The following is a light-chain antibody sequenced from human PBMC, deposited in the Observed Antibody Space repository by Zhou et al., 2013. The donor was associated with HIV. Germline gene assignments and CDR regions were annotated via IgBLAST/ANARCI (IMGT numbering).Light chain of an antibody. Sequence: DIQMTQSPSSLSASVGDRVTITCQASQDIRNYLNWYQQKPGKAPKLLIYDASNLETGVPSRFSGSGSGTDFTFTISSLQPEDIATYYCQQYDNAPLTFGGGTKVEIK. J-gene: IGKJ4*01. CDR2: DAS. CDR1: QDIRNY. CDR3: QQYDNAPLT. V-gene: IGKV1-33*01.